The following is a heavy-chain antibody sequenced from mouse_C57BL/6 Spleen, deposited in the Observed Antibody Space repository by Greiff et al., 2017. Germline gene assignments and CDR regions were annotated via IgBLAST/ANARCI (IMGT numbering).Heavy chain of an antibody. Sequence: VQLQQSGAELVRPGASVKLSCKASGYTFTDYYINWVKQRPGQGLEWIARIYPGSGNTYYNEKFKGKATLTAEKSSSTAYMQLSSLTSEDSAVYFCARRGYYGSSYDWFDYWGQGTTLTVSS. CDR1: GYTFTDYY. V-gene: IGHV1-76*01. D-gene: IGHD1-1*01. J-gene: IGHJ2*01. CDR3: ARRGYYGSSYDWFDY. CDR2: IYPGSGNT.